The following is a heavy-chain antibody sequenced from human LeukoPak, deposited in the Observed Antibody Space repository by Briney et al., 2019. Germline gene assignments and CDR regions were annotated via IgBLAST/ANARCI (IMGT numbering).Heavy chain of an antibody. CDR1: GFTFSSQW. CDR2: VNQGGTEK. J-gene: IGHJ6*03. V-gene: IGHV3-7*01. CDR3: AREHYFYYMDG. Sequence: GGSLRLSCAASGFTFSSQWMSWVRRAPGKGLEWVANVNQGGTEKYYVDSVKGRFTISRDNAEKSLYLQMNSLRAEDTAVYYCAREHYFYYMDGWGKGTTVTVSS.